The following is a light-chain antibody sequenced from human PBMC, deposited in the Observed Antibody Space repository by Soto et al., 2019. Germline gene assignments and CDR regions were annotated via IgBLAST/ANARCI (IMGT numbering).Light chain of an antibody. CDR1: SSDVGIYNY. V-gene: IGLV2-14*01. CDR3: SSYTTSSTRV. Sequence: QSALIQPASVSGSPGQSIAISCTGSSSDVGIYNYVSWYQQHPGKVPKLIIYEVTNRPSGVSSRFSGSKSGNTASLTISGLQAEDEADYYCSSYTTSSTRVFGTGTKVTVL. J-gene: IGLJ1*01. CDR2: EVT.